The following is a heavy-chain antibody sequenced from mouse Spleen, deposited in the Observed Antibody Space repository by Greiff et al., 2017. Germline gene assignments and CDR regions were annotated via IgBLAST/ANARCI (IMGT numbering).Heavy chain of an antibody. Sequence: EVQLQQSGPELVKPGASVKIPCKASGYTFTDYNMDWVKQSHGKSLEWIGDINPNNGGTIYNQKFKGKATLTVDKSSSTAYMEPRSLTSEDTAVYYCARRDWHFAYWGQGTLVTVSA. CDR1: GYTFTDYN. D-gene: IGHD3-1*01. J-gene: IGHJ3*01. CDR2: INPNNGGT. CDR3: ARRDWHFAY. V-gene: IGHV1-18*01.